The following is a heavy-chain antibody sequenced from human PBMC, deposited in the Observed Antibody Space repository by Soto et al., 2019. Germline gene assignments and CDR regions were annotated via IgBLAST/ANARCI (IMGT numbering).Heavy chain of an antibody. CDR1: GGTFSSYA. CDR3: ARVPHDYSHYYYGMDV. CDR2: IIPIFGTA. J-gene: IGHJ6*02. V-gene: IGHV1-69*12. D-gene: IGHD4-4*01. Sequence: QVQLVQSGAEVKKPGSSVKVSCKASGGTFSSYAISWVRQAPGQGLEWMGGIIPIFGTANYAQKFQGRVTITADESTSTAHMELSSLRSEDTAVYYCARVPHDYSHYYYGMDVWGQGTTVTVSS.